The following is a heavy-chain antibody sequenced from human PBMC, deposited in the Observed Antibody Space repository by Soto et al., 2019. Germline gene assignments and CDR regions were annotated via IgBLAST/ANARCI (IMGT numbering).Heavy chain of an antibody. CDR1: GGSFSGYY. D-gene: IGHD3-10*01. J-gene: IGHJ4*02. CDR2: INHSGST. Sequence: QVQLQQWGAGLLKPSETLSLTCAVYGGSFSGYYWSWIRQPPGKGLEWIGEINHSGSTNDNPSLKSRVTISVDTSKNQFSLKLSSVTAADTAVYYCARRRSGSHYFDYWGQGTLVTVSS. CDR3: ARRRSGSHYFDY. V-gene: IGHV4-34*01.